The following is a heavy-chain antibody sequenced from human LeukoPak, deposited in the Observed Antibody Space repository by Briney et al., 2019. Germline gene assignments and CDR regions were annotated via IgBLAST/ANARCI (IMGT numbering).Heavy chain of an antibody. CDR3: ARLPDYYSRHGAPG. CDR1: GGSISSSSYY. V-gene: IGHV4-39*01. Sequence: SETLSLTCTVSGGSISSSSYYWGWIRQPPGKGLEWIGSIYYSGSPYYNPSLKSRVTISVDTSKKQFSLKLSSVTAADTAVYYCARLPDYYSRHGAPGWGQGTLVTVSS. CDR2: IYYSGSP. D-gene: IGHD3-10*01. J-gene: IGHJ4*02.